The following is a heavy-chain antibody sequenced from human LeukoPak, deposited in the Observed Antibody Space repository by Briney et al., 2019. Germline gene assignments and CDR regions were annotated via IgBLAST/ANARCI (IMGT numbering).Heavy chain of an antibody. D-gene: IGHD2-15*01. CDR2: ISAYNGNT. Sequence: AASVKVSCKASGYTFTSYGISWVRQAPGQGLEWMGWISAYNGNTNYAQKLQGRVTMTTDTSTSTACMELRSLRSDDTAVYYCARDKAVANWFDPWGQGTLVTVSS. CDR1: GYTFTSYG. J-gene: IGHJ5*02. CDR3: ARDKAVANWFDP. V-gene: IGHV1-18*01.